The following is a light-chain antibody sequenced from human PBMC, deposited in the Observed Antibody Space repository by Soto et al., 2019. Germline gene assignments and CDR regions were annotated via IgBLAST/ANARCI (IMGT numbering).Light chain of an antibody. V-gene: IGKV1-9*01. J-gene: IGKJ4*01. Sequence: IQLTQSPSSLSASVGDRVIITCRASQGISSYLAWYQQEPGKAPKLLIYAASTLQSEVPSRFSGSGSGTDFTLTISSLQPEDFATYYCPQLNSYPLTFGGGTKVEIK. CDR2: AAS. CDR1: QGISSY. CDR3: PQLNSYPLT.